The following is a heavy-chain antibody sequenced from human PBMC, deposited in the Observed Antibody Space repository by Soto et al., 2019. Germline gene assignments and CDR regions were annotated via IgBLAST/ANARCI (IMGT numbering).Heavy chain of an antibody. J-gene: IGHJ6*02. Sequence: SGFTSSNAWMNWVRQAPGEGLEWVGRIKTKTDGGTTDYAAPVKGRFTISRDDSKNTLYLQMNSLKTEDTAVYYCTTLSITIFGVVLMDVWGQGTTVTVSS. CDR3: TTLSITIFGVVLMDV. V-gene: IGHV3-15*07. D-gene: IGHD3-3*01. CDR2: IKTKTDGGTT. CDR1: GFTSSNAW.